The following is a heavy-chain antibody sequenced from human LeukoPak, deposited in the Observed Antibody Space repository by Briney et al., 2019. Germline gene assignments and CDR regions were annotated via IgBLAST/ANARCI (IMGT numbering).Heavy chain of an antibody. CDR3: ARGWDSSGQIPFFY. V-gene: IGHV1-69*13. D-gene: IGHD3-22*01. CDR1: GGTFSSYS. Sequence: GASVKVSCKAPGGTFSSYSISWVRQAPGQGLEWMGGIIPIFGKGNYAQKFQGRVTITADESTSTAYMELSSLRSEDTAVYYCARGWDSSGQIPFFYWGQGTLVTVSS. CDR2: IIPIFGKG. J-gene: IGHJ4*02.